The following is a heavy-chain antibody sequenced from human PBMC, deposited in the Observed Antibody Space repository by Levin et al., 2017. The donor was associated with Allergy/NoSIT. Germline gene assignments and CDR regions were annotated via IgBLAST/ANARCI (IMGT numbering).Heavy chain of an antibody. CDR3: AGARLGGYCRGVDCYGLGDDH. D-gene: IGHD2-21*02. V-gene: IGHV1-69*02. CDR1: GVTFSSYT. Sequence: SVKVSCKTSGVTFSSYTVHWVRQAPGQGLEWMGRIVPGANKVIFAERFQGRVTITADKSTTTAYMELTNLRSDDTAVYFCAGARLGGYCRGVDCYGLGDDHWGQGTRITVSS. J-gene: IGHJ4*02. CDR2: IVPGANKV.